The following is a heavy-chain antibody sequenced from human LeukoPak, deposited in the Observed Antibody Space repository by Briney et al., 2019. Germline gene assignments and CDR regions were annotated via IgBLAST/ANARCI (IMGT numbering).Heavy chain of an antibody. D-gene: IGHD2-21*01. V-gene: IGHV4-61*02. CDR1: GGSISSGGYY. CDR3: AREEIERGGDCSALDY. Sequence: KPSQTLSLTCTVSGGSISSGGYYWSWIRQPAGKGLEWIGRIYTSGSTNYNPSLKSRVTISVGTSKNQFSLKLSSVTAADTAVYYCAREEIERGGDCSALDYWGQGTLVTVSS. J-gene: IGHJ4*02. CDR2: IYTSGST.